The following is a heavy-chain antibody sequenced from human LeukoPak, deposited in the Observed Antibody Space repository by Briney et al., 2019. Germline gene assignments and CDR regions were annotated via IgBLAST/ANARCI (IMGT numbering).Heavy chain of an antibody. J-gene: IGHJ4*02. V-gene: IGHV3-30-3*01. CDR3: AREGYCSSTSCYTRGYFDY. D-gene: IGHD2-2*02. Sequence: GVSLRLSCAASGFTFSSYAMHWVRQAPGKGLEWVAVISYDGSNKYYADSVKGRFTISRDNSKNTLYLQMNSLRAEDTAVYYCAREGYCSSTSCYTRGYFDYWGQGTLVTVSS. CDR1: GFTFSSYA. CDR2: ISYDGSNK.